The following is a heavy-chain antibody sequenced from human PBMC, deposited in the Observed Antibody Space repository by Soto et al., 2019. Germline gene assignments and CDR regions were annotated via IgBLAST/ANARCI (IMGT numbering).Heavy chain of an antibody. J-gene: IGHJ4*02. V-gene: IGHV3-23*01. D-gene: IGHD3-10*01. CDR3: ARGYYGLGSFDY. Sequence: GGSLRLSCAASGFTFSSYAMTWVRQAPGKGLEWVSSISGSGDITYYADSVKGRFTISRDSSKTTLYLLMNSLRAEDTAVYCCARGYYGLGSFDYWGQGTLVTVSS. CDR1: GFTFSSYA. CDR2: ISGSGDIT.